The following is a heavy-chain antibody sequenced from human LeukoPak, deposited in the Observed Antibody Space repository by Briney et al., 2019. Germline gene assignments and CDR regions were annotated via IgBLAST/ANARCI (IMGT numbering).Heavy chain of an antibody. CDR2: IIPIFGTA. D-gene: IGHD5-18*01. V-gene: IGHV1-69*13. CDR1: GGTFSSYA. Sequence: GASVTVSCKASGGTFSSYAISWVRQAPGQGLEWMGGIIPIFGTANYAQKFQGRVTITADESTSTAYMELSSLRSEDTAVYYCARGDSYGYSYYYYYMDVWGKGTTVTISS. CDR3: ARGDSYGYSYYYYYMDV. J-gene: IGHJ6*03.